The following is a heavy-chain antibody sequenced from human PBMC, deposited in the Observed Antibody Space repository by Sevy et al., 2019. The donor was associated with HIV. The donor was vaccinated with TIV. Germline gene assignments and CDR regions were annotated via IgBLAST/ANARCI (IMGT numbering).Heavy chain of an antibody. CDR1: GFTFSSHG. J-gene: IGHJ4*02. Sequence: GGSLRLSCAASGFTFSSHGMHWVRQTPGKGLEWVAVIYDDGRNKYYADFVKGRFTMSRDNSKNTLHLQMNSLRAEDTVLYYCARDSNDYGDYRLSYYFDYWGQGTLVTVSS. CDR2: IYDDGRNK. V-gene: IGHV3-33*01. CDR3: ARDSNDYGDYRLSYYFDY. D-gene: IGHD4-17*01.